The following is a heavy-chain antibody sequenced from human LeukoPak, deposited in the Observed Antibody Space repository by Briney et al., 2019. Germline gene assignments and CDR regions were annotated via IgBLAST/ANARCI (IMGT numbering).Heavy chain of an antibody. CDR3: ARGREVTRDFDY. V-gene: IGHV4-34*01. CDR2: VNHSGST. J-gene: IGHJ4*02. D-gene: IGHD4-11*01. CDR1: GGSFSGYY. Sequence: SETLSLTCVVSGGSFSGYYWTWIRQPPGKGLEWIGDVNHSGSTNYNPSLESRVTISVDTSKSQFSLKLSSVTAADTSVYYCARGREVTRDFDYWGQGTLVSVSS.